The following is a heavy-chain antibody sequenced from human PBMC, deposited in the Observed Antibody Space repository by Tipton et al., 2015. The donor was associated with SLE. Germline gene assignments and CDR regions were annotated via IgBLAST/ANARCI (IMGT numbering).Heavy chain of an antibody. CDR1: GFTFSNYG. CDR2: IWYDGSNK. V-gene: IGHV3-33*08. CDR3: ARDSRWLPDY. D-gene: IGHD5-12*01. J-gene: IGHJ4*02. Sequence: SGGGVVQPGRSLRLSCAASGFTFSNYGMHWVRQAPGKGLEWVAVIWYDGSNKYYADSVKGRFTISKDNSRNTLYLEMNSLRAEDTALYYCARDSRWLPDYWGQGTLVTVSS.